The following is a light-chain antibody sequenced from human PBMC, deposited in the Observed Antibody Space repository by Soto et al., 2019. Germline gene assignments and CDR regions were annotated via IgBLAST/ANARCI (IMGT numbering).Light chain of an antibody. Sequence: ETVLTQSPATLSLSPGERATLSCWASQIVSSSLAWYQLKPGQAPRLLIYDASNRATGIPARFSGSGSGTDFTLTISGLEPEDFAVYYCQQRSNWPLTFGGGTTVEI. CDR2: DAS. V-gene: IGKV3-11*01. CDR3: QQRSNWPLT. CDR1: QIVSSS. J-gene: IGKJ4*01.